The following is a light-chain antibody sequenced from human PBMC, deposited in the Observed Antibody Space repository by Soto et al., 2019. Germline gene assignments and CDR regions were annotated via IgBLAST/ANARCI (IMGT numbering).Light chain of an antibody. J-gene: IGKJ4*01. CDR2: AAS. Sequence: DIQMTQSRCSLSASVGDRVTITCRASQGISNYLAWYQQKPGKVPKLLIYAASTLQSGVPSRFSGSGSGTDFTLTISSLQPEDVAAYYRQKYNSAPLTLGGGTKVEIK. CDR3: QKYNSAPLT. V-gene: IGKV1-27*01. CDR1: QGISNY.